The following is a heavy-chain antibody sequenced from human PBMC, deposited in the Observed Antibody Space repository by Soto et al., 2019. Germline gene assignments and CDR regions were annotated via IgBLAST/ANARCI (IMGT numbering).Heavy chain of an antibody. V-gene: IGHV5-51*01. J-gene: IGHJ4*02. CDR1: GYSFTSYW. CDR2: IHSGYYYI. CDR3: ARHTNGYNPLDY. D-gene: IGHD5-12*01. Sequence: PGESLKIFCKGSGYSFTSYWIGWVRQMPGKGLEGMGIIHSGYYYIRYSPSFEGLVTISADTSISTAYLQWSSLKASDTAMYYCARHTNGYNPLDYWGQGTPVTVST.